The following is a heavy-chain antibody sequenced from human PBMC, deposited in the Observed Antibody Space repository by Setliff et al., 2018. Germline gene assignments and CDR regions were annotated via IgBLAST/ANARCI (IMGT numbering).Heavy chain of an antibody. V-gene: IGHV4-61*09. CDR2: IYTSWST. D-gene: IGHD1-26*01. J-gene: IGHJ4*02. CDR3: AKGGGRYHSAS. Sequence: PSETLSLTCTVSGDSISSRPFYWGWFRQPAGKELEWIGQIYTSWSTIYNPSLKSRVTILLDTSKNQFSLTLTSVTAADTAVYYCAKGGGRYHSASWGQGTLVTVSS. CDR1: GDSISSRPFY.